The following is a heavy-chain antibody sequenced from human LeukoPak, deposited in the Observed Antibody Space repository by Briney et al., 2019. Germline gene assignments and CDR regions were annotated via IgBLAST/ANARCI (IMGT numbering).Heavy chain of an antibody. D-gene: IGHD3-10*01. CDR2: IYHSGST. V-gene: IGHV4-59*01. J-gene: IGHJ5*02. CDR3: ARENFLSMVRGVIEWFDP. Sequence: SETLSLTCTVSGGSISSFYWSWIRQPPGKGLEWIGYIYHSGSTNYNPSLESRGTISLDMSKKQFSLKLSSVTAADTAVYYCARENFLSMVRGVIEWFDPWGQGTLVTVSS. CDR1: GGSISSFY.